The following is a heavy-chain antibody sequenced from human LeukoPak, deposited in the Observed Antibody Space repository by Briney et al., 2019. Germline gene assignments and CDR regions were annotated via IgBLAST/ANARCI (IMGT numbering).Heavy chain of an antibody. V-gene: IGHV1-46*01. J-gene: IGHJ6*03. Sequence: GASVKVSCKASGYTFTGYYMHWVRQAPGQGLEWMGIINPSGGSTSYAQKFQGRVTMTRDMSTSTVYMELSSLRSEDTAVYYCATGSYYKGDYYYYYMDVWGKGTTVTVSS. CDR2: INPSGGST. D-gene: IGHD3-10*01. CDR3: ATGSYYKGDYYYYYMDV. CDR1: GYTFTGYY.